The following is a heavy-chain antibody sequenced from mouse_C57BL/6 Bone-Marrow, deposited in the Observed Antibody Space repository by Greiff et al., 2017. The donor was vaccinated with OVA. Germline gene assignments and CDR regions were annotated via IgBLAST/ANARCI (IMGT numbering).Heavy chain of an antibody. V-gene: IGHV1-26*01. CDR2: INPNNGGT. Sequence: SGPELVKPGASVKISCKASGYTFTDYYMNWVKQSHGKSLEWIGDINPNNGGTSYNQKFKGKATLTVDKSSSTAYMELRSLTSEDSAVYYCAREGAYWGQGTLVTVSA. CDR1: GYTFTDYY. CDR3: AREGAY. J-gene: IGHJ3*01.